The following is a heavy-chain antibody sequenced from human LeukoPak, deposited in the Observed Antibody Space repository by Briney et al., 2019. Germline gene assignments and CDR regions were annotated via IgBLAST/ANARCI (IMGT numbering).Heavy chain of an antibody. CDR2: ISAYNGNT. CDR1: GGTFSSYA. CDR3: ARTSGFGDFPPGGLG. Sequence: GASVKVSCKASGGTFSSYAISWVRQAPGQGLEWMGWISAYNGNTNYAQKLLGRVTMTTDTSTSTAYMELRSLRSDDTAVYYCARTSGFGDFPPGGLGWGQGTLVTVSS. J-gene: IGHJ4*02. V-gene: IGHV1-18*01. D-gene: IGHD3-10*01.